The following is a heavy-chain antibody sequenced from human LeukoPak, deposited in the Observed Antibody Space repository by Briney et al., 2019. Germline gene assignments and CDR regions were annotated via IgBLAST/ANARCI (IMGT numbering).Heavy chain of an antibody. V-gene: IGHV1-8*02. CDR3: ARGPPNWGYDY. J-gene: IGHJ4*02. Sequence: ASVKVSCKASGYTFTSYYMHWVRQATGQRPEWMGWMSPNSGDTGYAQKFQDRVTMTRNTSISTAYMELSSLRSDDTAVYYCARGPPNWGYDYWGPGTLVTVSS. CDR1: GYTFTSYY. CDR2: MSPNSGDT. D-gene: IGHD7-27*01.